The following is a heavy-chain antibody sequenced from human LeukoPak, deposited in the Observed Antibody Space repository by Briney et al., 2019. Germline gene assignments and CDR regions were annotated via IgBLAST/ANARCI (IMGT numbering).Heavy chain of an antibody. J-gene: IGHJ4*02. D-gene: IGHD3-22*01. CDR2: ISSSSSPI. CDR1: GFTFRSYS. Sequence: GGSLRLSCVASGFTFRSYSMNWVRQAPGKGLEWVSYISSSSSPIFYADSVRGRFTISRDDAKISLHLQMNSLRAEDTAVYYCARCGRKYYYDSSGSIFDYWGQGTLVTVSS. CDR3: ARCGRKYYYDSSGSIFDY. V-gene: IGHV3-48*01.